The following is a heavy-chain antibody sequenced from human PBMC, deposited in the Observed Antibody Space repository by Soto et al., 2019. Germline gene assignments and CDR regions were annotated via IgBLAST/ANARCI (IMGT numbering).Heavy chain of an antibody. CDR1: GGTFSSYA. D-gene: IGHD3-10*01. V-gene: IGHV1-69*13. CDR2: IIPIFGTA. Sequence: SVKVSCKASGGTFSSYAISWVRQAPGQGLEWMGGIIPIFGTANYAQKFQGRVTITADESTSTAYMELSSLRSEDTAVYYCASFITMVRGVIPHDAFGIWGQGTMVTVSS. CDR3: ASFITMVRGVIPHDAFGI. J-gene: IGHJ3*02.